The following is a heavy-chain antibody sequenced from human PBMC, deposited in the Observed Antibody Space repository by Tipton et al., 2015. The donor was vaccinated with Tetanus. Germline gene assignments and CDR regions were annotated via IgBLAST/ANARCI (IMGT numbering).Heavy chain of an antibody. Sequence: TLSLTCTVSGDSMTKYYWSWIRQPPGKGLEWISYVFHSGSTNYNPSLKSRVTISMDTSKNQISLKLTSVTAADTAVYYCARIHDFWSGYFDFWGQGTLVTVTS. J-gene: IGHJ4*02. V-gene: IGHV4-59*01. D-gene: IGHD3-3*01. CDR2: VFHSGST. CDR1: GDSMTKYY. CDR3: ARIHDFWSGYFDF.